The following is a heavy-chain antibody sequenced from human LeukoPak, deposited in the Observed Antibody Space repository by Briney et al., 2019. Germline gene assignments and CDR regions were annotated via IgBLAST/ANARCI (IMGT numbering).Heavy chain of an antibody. J-gene: IGHJ4*02. D-gene: IGHD5-18*01. CDR2: ISSSGSTI. CDR1: GFTFSDYY. V-gene: IGHV3-11*01. Sequence: PGGSLRLSCAASGFTFSDYYMSWIRQAPGKGLEWVSYISSSGSTIYYADSVKGRFTISRDNAKNSLYLQMNSLRAEDTAVYYCAKDLLEDSYGDIYFDYWGQGTLVTVSS. CDR3: AKDLLEDSYGDIYFDY.